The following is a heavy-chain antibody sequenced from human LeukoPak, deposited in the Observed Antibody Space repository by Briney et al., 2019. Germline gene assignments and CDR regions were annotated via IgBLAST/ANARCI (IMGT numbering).Heavy chain of an antibody. J-gene: IGHJ4*02. D-gene: IGHD3-22*01. CDR3: ARSEGQTYYYDSSGYYRDY. Sequence: SVKVSCKASGGTFSSYAISWVRQAPGQGLEWMGGIIPIFGTANYAQKFQGGVTITADESTSTAYMELSSLRSEDTAVYYCARSEGQTYYYDSSGYYRDYWGQGTLVTVSS. CDR1: GGTFSSYA. CDR2: IIPIFGTA. V-gene: IGHV1-69*13.